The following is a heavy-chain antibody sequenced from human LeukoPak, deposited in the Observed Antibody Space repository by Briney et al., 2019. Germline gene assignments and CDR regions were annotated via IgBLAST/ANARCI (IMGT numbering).Heavy chain of an antibody. CDR1: GFTFNTYA. J-gene: IGHJ4*02. CDR2: ISDNGDHT. Sequence: GGSLSVSCAASGFTFNTYAMSWVRQAPGKGLEWVSAISDNGDHTYYADSVKGRFTISRDNSRNTLYLQMNSLRAEDTAVYYCTKDQGSYCSGGNCYYRPFDYWGQGTLVTVSS. V-gene: IGHV3-23*01. D-gene: IGHD2-15*01. CDR3: TKDQGSYCSGGNCYYRPFDY.